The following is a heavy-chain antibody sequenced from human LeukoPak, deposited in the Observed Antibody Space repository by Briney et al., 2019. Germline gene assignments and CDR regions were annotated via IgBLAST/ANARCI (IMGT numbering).Heavy chain of an antibody. J-gene: IGHJ3*02. D-gene: IGHD2-15*01. V-gene: IGHV4-30-2*01. CDR2: IYHSGST. CDR1: GGSISSGGYS. CDR3: ARAEDLGAFDI. Sequence: SQTLSLTCAVSGGSISSGGYSWSWIRQPPGKGLEWIGYIYHSGSTYYNPSLKSRVTISVDRSKNQFSLKLSSVTAADTAVYYCARAEDLGAFDIWGQGTMVTVPS.